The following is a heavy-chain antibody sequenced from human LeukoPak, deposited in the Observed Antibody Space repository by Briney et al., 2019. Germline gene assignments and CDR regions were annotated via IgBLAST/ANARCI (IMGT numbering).Heavy chain of an antibody. CDR3: ARDRSSSDY. V-gene: IGHV1-2*02. D-gene: IGHD6-6*01. CDR2: INPNSGGT. Sequence: ASVKVSCKASGYTFTGYYMHWGRQAPGQGREGMGWINPNSGGTNYAQKFQGRVTMTRDTSISTAYMALRSLRSDDTAVYYCARDRSSSDYWGQGTLVTVSS. J-gene: IGHJ4*02. CDR1: GYTFTGYY.